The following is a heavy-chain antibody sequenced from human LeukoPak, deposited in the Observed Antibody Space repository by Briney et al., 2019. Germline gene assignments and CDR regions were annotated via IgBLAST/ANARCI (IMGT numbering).Heavy chain of an antibody. V-gene: IGHV3-53*01. Sequence: GGSLRLSCSASGFTVYNTYMSWVRQAPGKGLEWVSFIDAGGSTDYADSVKGRFTISRDNSSNTLYLQMNSLRAEDTAVYFCARVALYQSLPFDLWGQGSLVTVSS. D-gene: IGHD2-2*02. CDR2: IDAGGST. CDR1: GFTVYNTY. J-gene: IGHJ5*02. CDR3: ARVALYQSLPFDL.